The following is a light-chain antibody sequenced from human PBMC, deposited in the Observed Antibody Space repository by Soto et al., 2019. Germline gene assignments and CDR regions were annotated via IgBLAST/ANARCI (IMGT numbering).Light chain of an antibody. CDR3: QQRSNWPRLT. J-gene: IGKJ4*01. V-gene: IGKV3-11*01. CDR2: DAS. Sequence: EIVLTQSPATLSLSPGERATLSCRDSQSVSSYLAWYQQKPGQAPRLLIYDASNRATGIPARFSGSGSGTDFALTISSLEPEDFAVYYCQQRSNWPRLTFGGGTKVDIK. CDR1: QSVSSY.